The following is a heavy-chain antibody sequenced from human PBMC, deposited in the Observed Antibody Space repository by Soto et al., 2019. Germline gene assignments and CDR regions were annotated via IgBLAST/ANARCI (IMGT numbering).Heavy chain of an antibody. Sequence: QLQLQESGPGLVKPSETLSLTCTVSGASISTLTYNWGWIRQPPGKGLEWIGNIYYSGSPYYNPSLKSRVTISVDTSKNKFSLRLRSVTAADTALYFCARHTMTAVTTFDHWGQGTLVTVSS. J-gene: IGHJ4*02. CDR3: ARHTMTAVTTFDH. D-gene: IGHD4-17*01. CDR2: IYYSGSP. CDR1: GASISTLTYN. V-gene: IGHV4-39*01.